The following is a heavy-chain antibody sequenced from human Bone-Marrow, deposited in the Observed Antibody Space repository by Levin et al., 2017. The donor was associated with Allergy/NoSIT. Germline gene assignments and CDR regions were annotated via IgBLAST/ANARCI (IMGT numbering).Heavy chain of an antibody. CDR2: ISSTSSYI. Sequence: GESLKISCAASGFTFSSYSMSWVRQAPGKGLEWVSSISSTSSYIYYADSVEGRFTISRDNAKNSLYLQMNSLRAEDTAVYYCAGDSHSIATAGIGNYYFDFWGQGTLVTVSS. CDR1: GFTFSSYS. V-gene: IGHV3-21*01. J-gene: IGHJ4*02. CDR3: AGDSHSIATAGIGNYYFDF. D-gene: IGHD6-13*01.